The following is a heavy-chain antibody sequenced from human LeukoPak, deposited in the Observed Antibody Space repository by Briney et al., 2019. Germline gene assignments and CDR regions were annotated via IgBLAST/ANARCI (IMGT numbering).Heavy chain of an antibody. D-gene: IGHD3-3*01. CDR1: GYTFTSYY. V-gene: IGHV1-46*01. CDR2: INPSGGST. J-gene: IGHJ6*02. CDR3: ARALYYDFWSDYYYGMDV. Sequence: ASVKVSCKASGYTFTSYYMHWVRQAPGQGLEWIGIINPSGGSTSYAQKFQGRVTMTRDTSTSTVYMELSSLRSEDTAVYYCARALYYDFWSDYYYGMDVWGQGTTVTVSS.